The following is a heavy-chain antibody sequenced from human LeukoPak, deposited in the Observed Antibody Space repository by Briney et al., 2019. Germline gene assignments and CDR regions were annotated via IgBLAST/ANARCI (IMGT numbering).Heavy chain of an antibody. CDR2: IRNDGTTT. Sequence: GGSLRLSCAASGFTFSTYWMHWVRQTPGKGLVWVSSIRNDGTTTNYADSVNGRFTISRDNAQNTVYLQMNSLRAEDTAVYYCVRLYKIEGADLWGRGTLVTVS. CDR3: VRLYKIEGADL. CDR1: GFTFSTYW. V-gene: IGHV3-74*01. D-gene: IGHD1-14*01. J-gene: IGHJ2*01.